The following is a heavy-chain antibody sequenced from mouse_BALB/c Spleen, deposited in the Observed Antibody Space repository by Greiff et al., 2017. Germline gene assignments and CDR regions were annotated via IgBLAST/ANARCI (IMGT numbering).Heavy chain of an antibody. CDR2: INPSTGYT. CDR1: GYTFTSYW. Sequence: QVQLKESGAELAKPGASVKMSCKASGYTFTSYWMHWVKQRPGQGLEWIGYINPSTGYTEYNQKFKDKATLTADKSSSTAYMQLSSLTSEDSAVYYCARPDWFAYWGQGTLVTVSA. CDR3: ARPDWFAY. V-gene: IGHV1-7*01. J-gene: IGHJ3*01.